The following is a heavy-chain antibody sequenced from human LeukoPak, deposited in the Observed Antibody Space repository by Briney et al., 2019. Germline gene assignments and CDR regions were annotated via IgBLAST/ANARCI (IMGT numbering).Heavy chain of an antibody. CDR2: IYYSGST. J-gene: IGHJ5*02. CDR3: AREPPRQQQLGWFDP. D-gene: IGHD6-13*01. Sequence: SETLSLTCTVSGGSLSSGGYYWGWIRQHPGKGLEWSGYIYYSGSTYYNPSLKSRVTISVDTSKNQFSLKLSSVTAADTDVYYCAREPPRQQQLGWFDPWGQGTLVTVSS. CDR1: GGSLSSGGYY. V-gene: IGHV4-31*03.